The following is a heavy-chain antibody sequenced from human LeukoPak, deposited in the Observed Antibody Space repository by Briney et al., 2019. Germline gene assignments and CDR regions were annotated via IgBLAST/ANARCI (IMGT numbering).Heavy chain of an antibody. CDR1: GYSISSNYH. CDR2: IYYTGST. J-gene: IGHJ4*02. CDR3: ARVFIGVEIITEFNY. V-gene: IGHV4-38-2*02. Sequence: PSETLSLTCTVSGYSISSNYHWGWIRQPPGKGLEWIGSIYYTGSTYYNPSLKSRVTISIDSSKNQFSLKLNSVTAADTAIYYCARVFIGVEIITEFNYWGQGTLVTVSS. D-gene: IGHD3-22*01.